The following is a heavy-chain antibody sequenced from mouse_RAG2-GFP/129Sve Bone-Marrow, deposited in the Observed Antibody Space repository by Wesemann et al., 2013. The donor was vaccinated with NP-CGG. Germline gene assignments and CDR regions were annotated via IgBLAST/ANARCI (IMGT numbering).Heavy chain of an antibody. CDR3: ARYGNYFYAMDY. Sequence: EYAGYISYSGSTYYNPSLKSRISITRDTSKNQYYLQLNSVTTEDTATYYCARYGNYFYAMDYWGQGTSVTVSS. D-gene: IGHD2-1*01. J-gene: IGHJ4*01. CDR2: ISYSGST. V-gene: IGHV3-8*02.